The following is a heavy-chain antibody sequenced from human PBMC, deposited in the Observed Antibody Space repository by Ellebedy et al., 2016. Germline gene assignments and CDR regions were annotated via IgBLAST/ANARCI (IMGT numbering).Heavy chain of an antibody. CDR1: GGSFSGYY. D-gene: IGHD3-10*01. Sequence: SETLSLXXAVYGGSFSGYYWSWIRQPPGKGLEWIGEINHSGSTNYNPSLKSRVTISVDTSKNQFSLKLSSVTAADTAVYYCARWPRRMVRGVTDYWGQGTLVTVSS. J-gene: IGHJ4*02. CDR2: INHSGST. V-gene: IGHV4-34*01. CDR3: ARWPRRMVRGVTDY.